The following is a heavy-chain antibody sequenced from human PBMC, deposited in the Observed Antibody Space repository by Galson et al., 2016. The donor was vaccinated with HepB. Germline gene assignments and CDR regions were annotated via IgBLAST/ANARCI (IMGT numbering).Heavy chain of an antibody. J-gene: IGHJ3*02. CDR2: IYYSGST. D-gene: IGHD2-21*01. CDR3: ASHCGGDCYNNLADAFDI. Sequence: TLSLTCTVAGGSISSGGFHWSWLRQHPGKGLEWIGYIYYSGSTYYNPSLKSRVTIAEERSKNQVSLKLSSVTAGDTAVYFCASHCGGDCYNNLADAFDIWGRGTMVTVSS. CDR1: GGSISSGGFH. V-gene: IGHV4-31*03.